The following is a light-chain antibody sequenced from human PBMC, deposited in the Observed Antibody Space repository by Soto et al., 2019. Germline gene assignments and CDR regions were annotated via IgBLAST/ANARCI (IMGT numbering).Light chain of an antibody. Sequence: EIVLTQSPGTLSLSPGERATLSCRACQSVSSSFLAWYQQKPGQAPRLLIYGASSRATGIPDRFSGSGSGTDFTLTISRLEPEDFAVYFCQQYGSSPPTTFGGGTKVEIK. J-gene: IGKJ4*01. CDR2: GAS. CDR1: QSVSSSF. V-gene: IGKV3-20*01. CDR3: QQYGSSPPTT.